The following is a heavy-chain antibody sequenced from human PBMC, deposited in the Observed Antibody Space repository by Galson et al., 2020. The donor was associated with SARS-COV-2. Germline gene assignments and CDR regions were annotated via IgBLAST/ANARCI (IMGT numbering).Heavy chain of an antibody. V-gene: IGHV3-33*01. Sequence: PGGSLRLSCAASGFIFSNDAMHWVRQAPGEGLEWVAVIWYDGNTKFYVDSVKGRFTISRDNSKNTLYLQMNNLTADDTAVYYCARDEDGYNDFWGQGTLVAVSS. J-gene: IGHJ4*02. CDR2: IWYDGNTK. CDR3: ARDEDGYNDF. CDR1: GFIFSNDA. D-gene: IGHD3-16*01.